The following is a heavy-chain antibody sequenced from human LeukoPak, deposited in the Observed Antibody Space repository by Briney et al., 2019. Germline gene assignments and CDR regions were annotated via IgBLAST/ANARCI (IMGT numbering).Heavy chain of an antibody. D-gene: IGHD2-21*02. J-gene: IGHJ4*02. CDR3: AKDIVGGGDDY. CDR2: IKTDGSIT. CDR1: GFSFSVFW. V-gene: IGHV3-74*01. Sequence: GGSLRLSCAASGFSFSVFWMHWVRQAPGKGPVWVSRIKTDGSITNYADSVKGRFTISRDNAKNAVYLQMNSLRDEDAALYYCAKDIVGGGDDYWGQGTLVTVSS.